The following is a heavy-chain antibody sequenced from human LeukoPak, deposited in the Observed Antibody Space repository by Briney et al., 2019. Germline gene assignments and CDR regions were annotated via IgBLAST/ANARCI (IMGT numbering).Heavy chain of an antibody. Sequence: ASVKVSCKASGYTFTSYGISWVRQAPGQGLEWMGWISAYNGNTNYAQKLQGRVTMTTDTSTSTAYMELRSLRSDDTAVYYCARDSQYYDSSGYYYFDYWGQGTLVTVSS. D-gene: IGHD3-22*01. CDR2: ISAYNGNT. CDR3: ARDSQYYDSSGYYYFDY. J-gene: IGHJ4*02. CDR1: GYTFTSYG. V-gene: IGHV1-18*01.